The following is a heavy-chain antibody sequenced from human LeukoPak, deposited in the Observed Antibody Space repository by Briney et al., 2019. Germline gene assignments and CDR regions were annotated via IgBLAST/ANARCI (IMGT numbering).Heavy chain of an antibody. J-gene: IGHJ4*02. V-gene: IGHV3-23*01. CDR3: ARVIPLGSYHRAGY. CDR1: GFTFSSYA. Sequence: GGSLRLSCAASGFTFSSYAMNWVRQAPGRGLEWVSGFSGSGGTTYYADSVKGRFTISRDNAKNSLYLQMNSLRAEDTAVYYCARVIPLGSYHRAGYWGQGTLVTVSS. D-gene: IGHD1-26*01. CDR2: FSGSGGTT.